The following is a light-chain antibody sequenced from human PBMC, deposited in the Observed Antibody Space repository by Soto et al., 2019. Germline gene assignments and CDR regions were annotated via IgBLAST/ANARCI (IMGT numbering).Light chain of an antibody. Sequence: PGERATLSGRASQSVSSSYLAWYQQKPGQAPRLLIYGASSRATGIPDRFSGSGSGTDFTLNISRLEPGDFAVYYCQQFDTSPPSTFGQGTRLEIK. V-gene: IGKV3-20*01. CDR1: QSVSSSY. CDR2: GAS. J-gene: IGKJ5*01. CDR3: QQFDTSPPST.